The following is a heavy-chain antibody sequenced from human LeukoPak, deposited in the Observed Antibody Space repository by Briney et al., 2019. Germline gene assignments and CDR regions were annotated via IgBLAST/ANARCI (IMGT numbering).Heavy chain of an antibody. CDR1: GDSVSSNSAA. Sequence: SQTLSLTCAISGDSVSSNSAAWNWIRQSPSRGLEWLGRTYYRSKWYNDYAVSVKSRITINPDTSKNQFSLQLNSVTPEDTAVYYCAKGTTVTMREGYYYYYMDVWGKGTTVTVSS. J-gene: IGHJ6*03. CDR3: AKGTTVTMREGYYYYYMDV. CDR2: TYYRSKWYN. V-gene: IGHV6-1*01. D-gene: IGHD4-17*01.